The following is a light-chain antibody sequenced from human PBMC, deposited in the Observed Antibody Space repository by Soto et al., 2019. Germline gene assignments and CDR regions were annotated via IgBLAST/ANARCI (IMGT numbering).Light chain of an antibody. CDR2: EVN. V-gene: IGLV2-14*01. J-gene: IGLJ2*01. Sequence: QSVLTQPASVSGSPGQSITISCTGTSSDVGGFNYVSWYQHHPGKAPKLMLYEVNKRPSGVSDRFSGSKSGDTASLIISGLQAEDEADYYCSSFIRTGPPVFGGGTKLTVL. CDR1: SSDVGGFNY. CDR3: SSFIRTGPPV.